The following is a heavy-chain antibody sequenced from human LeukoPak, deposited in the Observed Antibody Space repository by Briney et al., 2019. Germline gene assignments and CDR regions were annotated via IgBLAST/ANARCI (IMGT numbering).Heavy chain of an antibody. CDR2: ISYDGSNK. Sequence: GGSLRLPCAASGFTFSDYGMHWVRQAPGKGLEWVAVISYDGSNKYYADSVKGRFTISRDNSQNTLYLQMNSLRAEDTAVYYCARDKYGAYFGSWGQGTLVTVSS. J-gene: IGHJ4*02. D-gene: IGHD4-17*01. CDR1: GFTFSDYG. V-gene: IGHV3-30*03. CDR3: ARDKYGAYFGS.